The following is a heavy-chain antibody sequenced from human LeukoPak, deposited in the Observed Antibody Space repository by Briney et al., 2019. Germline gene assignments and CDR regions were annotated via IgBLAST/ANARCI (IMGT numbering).Heavy chain of an antibody. CDR3: ARESGSSYFDY. CDR2: IYYSGST. V-gene: IGHV4-39*02. J-gene: IGHJ4*02. CDR1: GGSISSNSHY. Sequence: SETLSLTCAVSGGSISSNSHYWGWIRQPPGKGLEWIGSIYYSGSTYYNPSLKSRVTISVDTSKNQFSLKLSSVTAADTAVYYCARESGSSYFDYWGQGTLVTVSS. D-gene: IGHD1-26*01.